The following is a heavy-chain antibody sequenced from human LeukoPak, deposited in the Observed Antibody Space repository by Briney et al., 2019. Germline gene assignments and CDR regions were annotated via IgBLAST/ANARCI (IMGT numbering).Heavy chain of an antibody. J-gene: IGHJ4*02. Sequence: GASVKVSCKASGGTFSSYAISWVRQAPGQGLEWMGGIIPIFGTANYAQKFQGRVTITTDESTSTAYMELSSLRSEDTAVYYCARGIVGAYYFDYWGQGTLVTVSS. CDR3: ARGIVGAYYFDY. CDR1: GGTFSSYA. V-gene: IGHV1-69*05. D-gene: IGHD1-26*01. CDR2: IIPIFGTA.